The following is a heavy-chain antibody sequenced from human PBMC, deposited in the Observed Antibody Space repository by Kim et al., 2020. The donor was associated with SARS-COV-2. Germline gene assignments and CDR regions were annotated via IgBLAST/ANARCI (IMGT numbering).Heavy chain of an antibody. D-gene: IGHD3-22*01. J-gene: IGHJ3*01. Sequence: NTRYSEKFQGRLTITRDTSASTAYMELNSLRSEDTAVYYCAREGHEGGYLTWGQGTMVTVSS. CDR2: NT. V-gene: IGHV1-3*01. CDR3: AREGHEGGYLT.